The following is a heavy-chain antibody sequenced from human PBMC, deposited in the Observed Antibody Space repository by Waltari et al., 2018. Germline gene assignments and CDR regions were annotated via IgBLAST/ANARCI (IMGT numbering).Heavy chain of an antibody. Sequence: QVQLQQWGAGLLKPSETLSLTCAVYGGSFSGYYWSWIRQPPGKGLEWIGEINHSGSTNYNPSLKSRVTTSVDTSKNQCSLKLSSVTAADTAVYYCARVRSSSWYGWFDPWGQGTLVTVSS. CDR1: GGSFSGYY. CDR3: ARVRSSSWYGWFDP. J-gene: IGHJ5*02. D-gene: IGHD6-13*01. CDR2: INHSGST. V-gene: IGHV4-34*01.